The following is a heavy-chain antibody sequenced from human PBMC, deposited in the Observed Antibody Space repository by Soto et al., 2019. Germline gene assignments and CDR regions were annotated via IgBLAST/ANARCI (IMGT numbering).Heavy chain of an antibody. D-gene: IGHD3-22*01. CDR1: GGTFSSYA. CDR2: IIPIFGTA. Sequence: QVQLVQSGAEVKKPGSSVKVSCKASGGTFSSYAISWVRQAPGQGLEWMGGIIPIFGTANYAQKIQGRVTITAEESTSTADMELSSLRSEYTAVYYCARGGSGYSRAFDYWGQGTLVTVSS. V-gene: IGHV1-69*01. CDR3: ARGGSGYSRAFDY. J-gene: IGHJ4*02.